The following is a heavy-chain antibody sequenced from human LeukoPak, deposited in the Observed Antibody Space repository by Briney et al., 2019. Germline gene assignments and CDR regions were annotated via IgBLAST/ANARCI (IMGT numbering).Heavy chain of an antibody. Sequence: GGSLRLSCAASGFTFRNFAMSWVRQAPGKGLEWVSHITNNADATYYADSVKGRFTVSRDNSNNILYLQLDSLRAEDAAAYYRAKDFWSGNYQSGGLDVWAQGSTVTVSS. J-gene: IGHJ6*02. CDR2: ITNNADAT. V-gene: IGHV3-23*01. CDR1: GFTFRNFA. D-gene: IGHD3-3*01. CDR3: AKDFWSGNYQSGGLDV.